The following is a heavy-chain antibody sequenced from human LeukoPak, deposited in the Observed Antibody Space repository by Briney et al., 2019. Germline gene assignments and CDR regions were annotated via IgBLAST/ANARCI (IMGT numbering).Heavy chain of an antibody. CDR2: NSSSSSYI. CDR1: GFTFSGYS. J-gene: IGHJ3*02. V-gene: IGHV3-21*01. Sequence: GGTLRLSCAASGFTFSGYSMNWVRQAPGKGLEWVSYNSSSSSYIYYADSVKGRFTISRDNAKNSLYLQMNSLRAEDTAVYYCARDEEIDEVVLFDIWGQGTMVTVSS. CDR3: ARDEEIDEVVLFDI. D-gene: IGHD2-8*01.